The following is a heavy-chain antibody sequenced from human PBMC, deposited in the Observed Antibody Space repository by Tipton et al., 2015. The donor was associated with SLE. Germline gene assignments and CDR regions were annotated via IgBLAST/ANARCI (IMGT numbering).Heavy chain of an antibody. Sequence: TLSLTCTISDDSISSYYWSWIRQPPGKELEWIGDLYYSGSTNYNPSLKSRVTISGDTSKNQFSLKVTSVTAADTAIYYCARALTNWGQVYYFDYWGQGTTVTVSS. CDR2: LYYSGST. CDR1: DDSISSYY. J-gene: IGHJ4*02. CDR3: ARALTNWGQVYYFDY. D-gene: IGHD7-27*01. V-gene: IGHV4-59*07.